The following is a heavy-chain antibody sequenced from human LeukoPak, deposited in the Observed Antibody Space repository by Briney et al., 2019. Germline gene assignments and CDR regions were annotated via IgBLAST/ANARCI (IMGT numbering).Heavy chain of an antibody. D-gene: IGHD4-17*01. CDR2: IYHSGST. J-gene: IGHJ4*02. CDR1: GYSISSGYY. CDR3: ARQGDYNGYFDY. V-gene: IGHV4-38-2*02. Sequence: SETLSLTCTVSGYSISSGYYWGWIRQPPGKGLEWIGSIYHSGSTYYNPSLKSRVTISVDTSKNQFSLKLSSVTAADTAVYYCARQGDYNGYFDYWRQGTLVTVSS.